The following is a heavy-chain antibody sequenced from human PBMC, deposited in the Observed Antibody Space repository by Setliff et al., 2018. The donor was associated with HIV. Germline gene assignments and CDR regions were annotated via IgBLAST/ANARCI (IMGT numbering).Heavy chain of an antibody. D-gene: IGHD6-13*01. CDR2: INSKSGDT. Sequence: ASVKVSCKVSGDTFNNYGLNWVRQAPGQGLEWMGWINSKSGDTNYAQKFQGRVTMTRDTSISTAYMELFRLRSDDTAVYYCAREAAAGLFDYWGQGTLVTVSS. J-gene: IGHJ4*02. V-gene: IGHV1-2*02. CDR3: AREAAAGLFDY. CDR1: GDTFNNYG.